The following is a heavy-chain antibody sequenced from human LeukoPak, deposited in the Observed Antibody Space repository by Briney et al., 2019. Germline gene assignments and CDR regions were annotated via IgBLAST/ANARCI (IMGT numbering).Heavy chain of an antibody. Sequence: VGSLRLSCAASGLTFSTHWMYWVRQTPGKGLVWVSGINDDGSLTNYADSVKGRFTMSRDNAKNTLFLQMNSLRAEDTALYYRVSHNWNQPDYWGQGSLVPVSS. CDR3: VSHNWNQPDY. D-gene: IGHD1-20*01. CDR2: INDDGSLT. J-gene: IGHJ4*02. CDR1: GLTFSTHW. V-gene: IGHV3-74*01.